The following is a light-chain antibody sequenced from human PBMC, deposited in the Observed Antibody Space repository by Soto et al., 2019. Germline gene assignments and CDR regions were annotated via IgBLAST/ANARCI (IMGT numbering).Light chain of an antibody. CDR2: KAS. CDR1: QTISSW. Sequence: DIQMTQSPSTLSGSVGDRVTITCRASQTISSWLAWYQQKTGKAPKLLIYKASTLKSGVPSRFSGSGSGTEFTLTISSLHPDDFATYYCQHYNSYSEAFGQGTKVELK. V-gene: IGKV1-5*03. CDR3: QHYNSYSEA. J-gene: IGKJ1*01.